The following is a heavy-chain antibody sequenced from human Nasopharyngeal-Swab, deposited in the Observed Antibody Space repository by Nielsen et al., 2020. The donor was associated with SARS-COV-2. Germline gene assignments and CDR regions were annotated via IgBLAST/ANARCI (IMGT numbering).Heavy chain of an antibody. Sequence: WIRQPPGKELEWIGEINHSGSTNYNPSLKSRVTISVDTSKNQFSLKLSSVTAADTAVYCCARGTVYYYDSSGYYYYYYYGMDVWGQGTTVTVSS. D-gene: IGHD3-22*01. CDR2: INHSGST. V-gene: IGHV4-34*01. J-gene: IGHJ6*02. CDR3: ARGTVYYYDSSGYYYYYYYGMDV.